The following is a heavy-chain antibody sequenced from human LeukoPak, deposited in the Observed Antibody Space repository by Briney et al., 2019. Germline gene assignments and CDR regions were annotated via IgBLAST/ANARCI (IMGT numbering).Heavy chain of an antibody. J-gene: IGHJ6*03. CDR1: GYTFTSYY. CDR3: ARAVITMVRGVIMDYYYMDV. D-gene: IGHD3-10*01. V-gene: IGHV1-46*01. Sequence: ASVKVSCKASGYTFTSYYMHWVRQAPGQGLEWMGIINPSGGSTSYAQKLQGRVTMTTDTSTSTAYMELRSLRSDDTAVYYCARAVITMVRGVIMDYYYMDVWGKGTTVTISS. CDR2: INPSGGST.